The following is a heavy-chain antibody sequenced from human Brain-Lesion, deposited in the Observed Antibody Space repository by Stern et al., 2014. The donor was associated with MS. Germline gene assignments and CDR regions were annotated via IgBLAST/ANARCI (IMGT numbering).Heavy chain of an antibody. J-gene: IGHJ4*02. CDR1: GYTFTSYW. D-gene: IGHD6-13*01. Sequence: EVQLVESGAEVKKPGESLKLSCKGSGYTFTSYWIGWVRQLPGTGLEWMGVVYLGDSDTRYSPSFQGQVTTSADKSISTAYLQWGSLKASDTAMDYCATPAAGGSIDYWGQGTLVTVSS. CDR2: VYLGDSDT. CDR3: ATPAAGGSIDY. V-gene: IGHV5-51*01.